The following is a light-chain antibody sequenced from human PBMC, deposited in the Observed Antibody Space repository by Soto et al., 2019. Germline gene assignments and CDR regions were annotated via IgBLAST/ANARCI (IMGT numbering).Light chain of an antibody. CDR2: DAS. CDR1: QSVSNNH. Sequence: PVERVTLSCSASQSVSNNHLAWYQQKPGQAPRLLIYDASSRATGIPDRFSGSGSGTDFTLTISRLEPEDFAVYYCQQRSNWPPWTFGQGTKVDIK. CDR3: QQRSNWPPWT. J-gene: IGKJ1*01. V-gene: IGKV3D-20*02.